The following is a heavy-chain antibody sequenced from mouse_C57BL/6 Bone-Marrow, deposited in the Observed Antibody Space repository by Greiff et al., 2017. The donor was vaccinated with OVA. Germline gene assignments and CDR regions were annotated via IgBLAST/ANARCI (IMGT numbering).Heavy chain of an antibody. CDR2: ISYDGSN. CDR1: GYSITSGYY. D-gene: IGHD1-1*01. CDR3: ARTHYGSSYPYAMDY. Sequence: DVQLQESGPGLVKPSQSLSLTCSVTGYSITSGYYWNWIRQFPGNKLEWMGYISYDGSNNYNPSLKNRISITRDTSKNQFFLKLNSVTTEDTATYYCARTHYGSSYPYAMDYWGQGTSVTVSS. V-gene: IGHV3-6*01. J-gene: IGHJ4*01.